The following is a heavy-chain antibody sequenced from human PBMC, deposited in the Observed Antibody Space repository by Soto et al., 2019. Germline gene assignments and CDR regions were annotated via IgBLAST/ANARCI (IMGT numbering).Heavy chain of an antibody. CDR3: ASGGTTGTTATNWFDP. Sequence: EVQLVESGGGLVKPGGSLRLSCAASGFTFSTYSMNWVRQAPGKGLEWFSSISSSSDYIYYADSVKGRFTISRDNAKNSLYLQMNSLSDEDTAVYYCASGGTTGTTATNWFDPWGQGTLVTVSS. V-gene: IGHV3-21*01. CDR1: GFTFSTYS. J-gene: IGHJ5*02. CDR2: ISSSSDYI. D-gene: IGHD1-1*01.